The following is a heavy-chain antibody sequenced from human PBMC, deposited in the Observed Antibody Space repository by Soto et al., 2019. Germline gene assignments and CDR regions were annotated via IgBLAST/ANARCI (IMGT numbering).Heavy chain of an antibody. J-gene: IGHJ1*01. V-gene: IGHV3-23*01. CDR3: GKEGTDSSSPLGYFQP. CDR1: GFTFSRHA. D-gene: IGHD6-13*01. CDR2: ITSGGDT. Sequence: EVQLLESGGGLVQPGGSLRLSCAASGFTFSRHAMSWVRQAPGKGLEWVSLITSGGDTYHADSVKGRFTISRDNSKNTLDQQMDSRRHEDTAVYYCGKEGTDSSSPLGYFQPWGQVTLVTVS.